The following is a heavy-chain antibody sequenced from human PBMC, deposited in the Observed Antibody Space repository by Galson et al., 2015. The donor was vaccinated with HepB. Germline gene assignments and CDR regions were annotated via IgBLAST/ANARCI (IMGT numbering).Heavy chain of an antibody. Sequence: SLRLSCAASGFTFSSYSMNWVRQAPGKGLEWVSSISSSSSYIYYADSVKGRFTISRDNAKNSLYLQMNSLRAEDTALYYCAKVGLAAAGTFDYWGQGTLVTVSS. CDR1: GFTFSSYS. J-gene: IGHJ4*02. D-gene: IGHD6-13*01. CDR2: ISSSSSYI. V-gene: IGHV3-21*04. CDR3: AKVGLAAAGTFDY.